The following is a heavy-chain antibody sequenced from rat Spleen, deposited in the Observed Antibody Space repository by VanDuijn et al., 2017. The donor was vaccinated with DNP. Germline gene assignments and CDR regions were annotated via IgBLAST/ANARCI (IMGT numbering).Heavy chain of an antibody. CDR3: ARQGINYPGITSPFAY. V-gene: IGHV5-58*01. D-gene: IGHD1-4*01. CDR2: INTDGGST. J-gene: IGHJ3*01. Sequence: EVQLVETGGGLVQPGRSLKLSCVASGFTFSSYWMYWIRQAPGKGLEWVASINTDGGSTYYPDSVKGRFTISRDNAENTVYLQMNSLRSKDTATYYCARQGINYPGITSPFAYWGQGTLVTVSS. CDR1: GFTFSSYW.